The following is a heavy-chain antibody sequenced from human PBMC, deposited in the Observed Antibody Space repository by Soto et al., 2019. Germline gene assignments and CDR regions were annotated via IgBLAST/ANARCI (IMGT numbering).Heavy chain of an antibody. V-gene: IGHV3-30-3*01. J-gene: IGHJ4*02. Sequence: PGGSLRLSCAASGFTFSSYAMHWVRQAPGKGLEWVAVISYDGSNKYYADSVKGRFTISRDNSKNTLYLQMNSLRAEDTAVYYCARPFSGSFDYWGQGTLVTVSS. CDR1: GFTFSSYA. CDR2: ISYDGSNK. D-gene: IGHD3-22*01. CDR3: ARPFSGSFDY.